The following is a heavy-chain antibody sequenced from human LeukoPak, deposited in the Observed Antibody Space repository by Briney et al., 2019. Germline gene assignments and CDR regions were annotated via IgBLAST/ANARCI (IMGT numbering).Heavy chain of an antibody. V-gene: IGHV5-51*01. CDR1: GYSLTSYW. Sequence: GESLRISCKGSGYSLTSYWIGWVRQMPGKGLEWMGIIYPGDSDTRYSPSFQGQVTISADKSISTAYLQWSSLKASDTAMYYCARQDGYKGAAFDIWGQGTMVTVSS. J-gene: IGHJ3*02. CDR2: IYPGDSDT. D-gene: IGHD5-24*01. CDR3: ARQDGYKGAAFDI.